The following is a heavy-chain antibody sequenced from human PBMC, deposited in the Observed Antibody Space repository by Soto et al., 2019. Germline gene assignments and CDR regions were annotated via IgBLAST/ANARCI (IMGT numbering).Heavy chain of an antibody. Sequence: GESLKISCKGSGYSFTSYWIGWVRQMPGKGLEWMGIIYPGDSDTRYSPSFQGQVTISADKSISTAYLQWSSLKASDTAMYYCERHGWRGVIIHGFDYWGQGPLVTVSS. CDR1: GYSFTSYW. CDR2: IYPGDSDT. J-gene: IGHJ4*02. V-gene: IGHV5-51*01. CDR3: ERHGWRGVIIHGFDY. D-gene: IGHD3-10*01.